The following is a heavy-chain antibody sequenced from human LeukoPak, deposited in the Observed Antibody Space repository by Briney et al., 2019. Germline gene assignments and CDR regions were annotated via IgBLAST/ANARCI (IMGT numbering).Heavy chain of an antibody. J-gene: IGHJ4*02. Sequence: GGSLRLSCAASGFTFSSYWMSWVRQAPGKGLEWVANIKQDGSEKYYVDSVKGRFTISRDNAKNSLYLQMNSLRAEDTAVYYCARDKSVYYDTSGSRFDYWGQGTLVTVSS. CDR2: IKQDGSEK. V-gene: IGHV3-7*01. D-gene: IGHD3-22*01. CDR3: ARDKSVYYDTSGSRFDY. CDR1: GFTFSSYW.